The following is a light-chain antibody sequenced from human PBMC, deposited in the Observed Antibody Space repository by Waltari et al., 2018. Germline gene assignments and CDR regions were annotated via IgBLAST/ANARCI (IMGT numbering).Light chain of an antibody. Sequence: DIQLTQSPSTLSASVGDRVTITCRASESLGSWLAWYQQKPGKAPKLLIYKASTLENGVPLRFSGSGSGTEFTLPISSLQPDDLATYYCQQYNSYSPFIFGPGTKVDIK. J-gene: IGKJ3*01. CDR3: QQYNSYSPFI. CDR1: ESLGSW. V-gene: IGKV1-5*03. CDR2: KAS.